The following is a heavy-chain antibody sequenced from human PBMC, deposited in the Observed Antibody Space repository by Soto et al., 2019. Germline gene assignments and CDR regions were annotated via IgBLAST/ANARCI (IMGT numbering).Heavy chain of an antibody. CDR1: GYTFTSYG. CDR3: ARDDFHCSSTNCLYYFDY. D-gene: IGHD2-2*01. J-gene: IGHJ4*02. Sequence: ASVKVSCKGSGYTFTSYGINWVRQAPGQGLEWMGWISVYTGNTNYAQNLQGRVTMTTDTSTSTAYMELRSLRSDDTAVYYCARDDFHCSSTNCLYYFDYWGQGTLVTVSS. V-gene: IGHV1-18*01. CDR2: ISVYTGNT.